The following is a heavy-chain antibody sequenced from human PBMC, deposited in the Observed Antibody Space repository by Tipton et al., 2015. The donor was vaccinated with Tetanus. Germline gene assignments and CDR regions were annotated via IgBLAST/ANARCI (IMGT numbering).Heavy chain of an antibody. V-gene: IGHV4-59*12. J-gene: IGHJ4*01. D-gene: IGHD2-21*02. CDR1: GASITTYH. CDR3: ATVGLVTASVKY. CDR2: IYYTGAT. Sequence: TLSLTCTVSGASITTYHWSWLRQTPGRGLEWIGHIYYTGATSYNSSLQSRVTLSIDTSKNQFSLKMTSVTAADTAVYYCATVGLVTASVKYWGQGTLVTVSS.